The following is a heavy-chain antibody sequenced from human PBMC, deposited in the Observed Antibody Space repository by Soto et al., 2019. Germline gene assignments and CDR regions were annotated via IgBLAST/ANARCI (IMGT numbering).Heavy chain of an antibody. Sequence: QLQLQESGPGLVKPSETLSLTCTVSGASISSGGDYWSWIRQHPGKGLEWIGYIYYSGSADYNPSLKSRVTMSVDTSKTQFSLKLSSVTAAATAIYYCSSTLDVVSGYSPCFDFWGQGILVTVSS. J-gene: IGHJ4*02. D-gene: IGHD3-9*01. CDR2: IYYSGSA. CDR3: SSTLDVVSGYSPCFDF. V-gene: IGHV4-31*03. CDR1: GASISSGGDY.